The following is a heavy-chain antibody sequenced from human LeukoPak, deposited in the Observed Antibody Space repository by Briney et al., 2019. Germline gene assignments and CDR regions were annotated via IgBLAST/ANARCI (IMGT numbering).Heavy chain of an antibody. J-gene: IGHJ5*02. CDR2: IHTSGST. V-gene: IGHV4-4*07. CDR3: ARGGYSSSWYHPRHLYNWFDP. Sequence: SETLSLTCTVSGGSISSYYWSWIRQPAGKGLEWIGRIHTSGSTNYNPSLKSRVTISVDTSKNQFSLKLSSVTAADTAVYYCARGGYSSSWYHPRHLYNWFDPWGQGTLVTVSS. CDR1: GGSISSYY. D-gene: IGHD6-13*01.